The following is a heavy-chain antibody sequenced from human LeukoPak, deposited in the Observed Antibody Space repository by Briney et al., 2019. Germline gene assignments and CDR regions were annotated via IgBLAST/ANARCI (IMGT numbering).Heavy chain of an antibody. V-gene: IGHV4-39*07. Sequence: PSETLSLTCTVSGGSISSSSYYWGWIRQPPGKGLEWIGSIYYSGSTYYNPSLKSRVTISVDTSKNQFSLKLSSVTAADTAVYYCARARITFGGVIVFFDYWGQGTLVTVSS. CDR2: IYYSGST. J-gene: IGHJ4*02. CDR1: GGSISSSSYY. CDR3: ARARITFGGVIVFFDY. D-gene: IGHD3-16*02.